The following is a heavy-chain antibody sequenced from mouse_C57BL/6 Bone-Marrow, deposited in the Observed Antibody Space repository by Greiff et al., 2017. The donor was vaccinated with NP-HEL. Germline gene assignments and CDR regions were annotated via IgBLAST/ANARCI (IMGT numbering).Heavy chain of an antibody. CDR3: TGAYYGSSLDY. J-gene: IGHJ2*01. CDR1: GFTFSNYW. CDR2: IRLKSDNYAT. V-gene: IGHV6-3*01. Sequence: EVKLMESGGGLVQPGGSMKLSCVASGFTFSNYWMNWVRQSPEKGLEWVAQIRLKSDNYATHYAESVKGRFTISRDDSKSSVYLQMNNLRAEDTGIYYCTGAYYGSSLDYWGQGTTLTVSS. D-gene: IGHD1-1*01.